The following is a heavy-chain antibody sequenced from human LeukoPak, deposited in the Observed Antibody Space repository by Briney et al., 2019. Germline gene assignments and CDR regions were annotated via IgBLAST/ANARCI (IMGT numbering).Heavy chain of an antibody. CDR3: ARGEVLRWLQAYYYYYYMDV. CDR1: RFTFSSYE. CDR2: ISSSGSTR. J-gene: IGHJ6*03. V-gene: IGHV3-48*03. D-gene: IGHD5-24*01. Sequence: GGSLRLSCAASRFTFSSYEMNWVRQAPGKGLEWVSYISSSGSTRYYADSVKGRFTISRDNAKNSLYLQMNSLRAEDTAVYYCARGEVLRWLQAYYYYYYMDVWGKGTTVTVSS.